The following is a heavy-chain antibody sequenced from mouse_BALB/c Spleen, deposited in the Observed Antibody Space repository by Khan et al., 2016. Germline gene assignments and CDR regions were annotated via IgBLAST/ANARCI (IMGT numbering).Heavy chain of an antibody. CDR2: IHYSGST. J-gene: IGHJ2*01. D-gene: IGHD1-1*01. CDR3: TRGDYYGSGY. Sequence: VQLQQSGPDLVKPSQSLSLTCTVTGYSISSGYSWHWIRQFPGNKLEWMAYIHYSGSTNYNPSLKSRISITRDTSKNQFFLQLISVTTEDTATYYCTRGDYYGSGYWSQGTTLTVSS. V-gene: IGHV3-1*02. CDR1: GYSISSGYS.